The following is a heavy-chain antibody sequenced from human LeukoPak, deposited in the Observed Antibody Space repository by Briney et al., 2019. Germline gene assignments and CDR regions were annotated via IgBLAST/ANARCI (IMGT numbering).Heavy chain of an antibody. J-gene: IGHJ3*02. CDR1: GFTFSTYA. D-gene: IGHD1-26*01. V-gene: IGHV3-53*01. CDR3: ARVGASYYGGAFDI. CDR2: IYSGGST. Sequence: GGSLRLSCEASGFTFSTYAMSWVRQAPGKGLEWVSVIYSGGSTYYADSVKGRFTISRDNSKNTLYLQMNSLRAEDTAVYYCARVGASYYGGAFDIWGQGTMVTVSS.